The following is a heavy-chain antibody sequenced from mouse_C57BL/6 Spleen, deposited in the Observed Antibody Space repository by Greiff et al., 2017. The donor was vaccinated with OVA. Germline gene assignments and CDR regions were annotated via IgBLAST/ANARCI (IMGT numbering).Heavy chain of an antibody. Sequence: LKESGPGILQPSQTLSLPCSFSGFSLSTFGMGVGWIRQPSGKGLECLAHIWWDADKYYNPALKSRLTISKDTSKNQVFLKSANADTAETDTDYCARARSITTVVAEGYFDVWGTGTTVTVAS. CDR1: GFSLSTFGMG. CDR2: IWWDADK. J-gene: IGHJ1*03. V-gene: IGHV8-8*01. D-gene: IGHD1-1*01. CDR3: ARARSITTVVAEGYFDV.